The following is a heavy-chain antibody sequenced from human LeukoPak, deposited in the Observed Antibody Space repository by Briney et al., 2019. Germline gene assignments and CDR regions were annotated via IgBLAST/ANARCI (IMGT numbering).Heavy chain of an antibody. CDR2: INHNSGGT. CDR3: ARDLDDSSGYYDY. J-gene: IGHJ4*02. V-gene: IGHV1-2*02. Sequence: ASVKLSDTASGYTFTGYYMHWVRQAPGHGLEWMGWINHNSGGTNYAQKFQGRVTMTRETSISTAYMELSRLRSDDTAVYYCARDLDDSSGYYDYWGQGTLVTVSS. CDR1: GYTFTGYY. D-gene: IGHD3-22*01.